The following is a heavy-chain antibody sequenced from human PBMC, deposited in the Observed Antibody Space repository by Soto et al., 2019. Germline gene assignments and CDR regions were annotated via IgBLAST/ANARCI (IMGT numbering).Heavy chain of an antibody. CDR2: IWYDGSNK. V-gene: IGHV3-33*01. CDR1: GFTFSSYG. J-gene: IGHJ4*02. Sequence: QVQLVESGGGVVQPGRSLRLSCAASGFTFSSYGMHWVRQAPGKGLEWVAVIWYDGSNKYYADSVKGRFTISRDNSKNTLYLQMNSLRAEDTAVYYCARDFVENWSGYPTWVDYWRQGTLVTVSS. CDR3: ARDFVENWSGYPTWVDY. D-gene: IGHD3-3*01.